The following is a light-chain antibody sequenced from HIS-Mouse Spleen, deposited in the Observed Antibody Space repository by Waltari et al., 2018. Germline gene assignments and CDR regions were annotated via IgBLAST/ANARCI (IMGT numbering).Light chain of an antibody. V-gene: IGLV2-14*01. CDR1: SSDVGGYNY. CDR2: EVS. Sequence: QSALTQPASVSGSPGQSITISCTGTSSDVGGYNYVSWYQQHPGKAPNFMIYEVSNRPSGVSNRFPCSKSGNTASLTIAGLQAEDEADYYCSSYTSSSTRVFGTGTKVTVL. CDR3: SSYTSSSTRV. J-gene: IGLJ1*01.